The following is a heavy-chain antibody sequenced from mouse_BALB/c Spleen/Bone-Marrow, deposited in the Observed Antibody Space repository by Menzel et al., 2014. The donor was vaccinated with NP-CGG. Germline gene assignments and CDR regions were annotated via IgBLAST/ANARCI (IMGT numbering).Heavy chain of an antibody. J-gene: IGHJ2*01. Sequence: EVKLVESGGGLVQPGGSLKLSCAASGFTFGSYTMSWVRQTPEKRLEWVAYISNGGGSTYYPDTVKGRFTISRDNAKNTLYLQMSSLKSEDTAMYYCARQIYFPYFDYWGQGTTLTVSS. CDR2: ISNGGGST. CDR1: GFTFGSYT. CDR3: ARQIYFPYFDY. D-gene: IGHD2-1*01. V-gene: IGHV5-12-2*01.